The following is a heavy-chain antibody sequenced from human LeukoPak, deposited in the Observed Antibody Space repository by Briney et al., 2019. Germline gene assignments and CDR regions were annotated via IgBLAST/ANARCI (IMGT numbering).Heavy chain of an antibody. V-gene: IGHV4-59*08. J-gene: IGHJ4*02. CDR1: GGSISSYY. CDR3: ARIQGSGWYSI. CDR2: IYYSGST. Sequence: SETLSLTCTVSGGSISSYYWSWIRQPPGKGLEWIGYIYYSGSTNYNPSLKSRVTISVDTSKNQFSLKLSSVTAADTAVYYCARIQGSGWYSIWGQGTLVTVSS. D-gene: IGHD6-19*01.